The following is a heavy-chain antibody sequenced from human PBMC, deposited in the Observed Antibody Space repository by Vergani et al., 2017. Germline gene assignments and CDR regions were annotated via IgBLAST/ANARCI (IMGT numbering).Heavy chain of an antibody. J-gene: IGHJ4*02. CDR2: IIGRGGST. D-gene: IGHD6-13*01. V-gene: IGHV3-23*01. CDR1: GFTFSSYA. Sequence: EVQLLESGGGLVQPGGSLRLSCAASGFTFSSYAMSGVRQAPGKGLEWVAAIIGRGGSTYYADSVKGRFTISRDNSKNTLSLQINSLRVEDTAVYYCAKDCYNSSWYRRDYFDYWGQGILVTVSS. CDR3: AKDCYNSSWYRRDYFDY.